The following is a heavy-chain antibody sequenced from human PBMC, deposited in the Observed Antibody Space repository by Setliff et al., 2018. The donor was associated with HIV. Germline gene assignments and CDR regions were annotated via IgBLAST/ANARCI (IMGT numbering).Heavy chain of an antibody. CDR3: ARGGVGYTSAWTGD. CDR1: GYTLTEVS. CDR2: FDPEDGET. V-gene: IGHV1-24*01. J-gene: IGHJ1*01. Sequence: ASVKVSCKVSGYTLTEVSIHWVRQAPGKGLEWMGYFDPEDGETVHAQKFQGRVTMTEDTSISTVYMELNRLRSGDTAVYYCARGGVGYTSAWTGDWGQGTQVTVSS. D-gene: IGHD6-19*01.